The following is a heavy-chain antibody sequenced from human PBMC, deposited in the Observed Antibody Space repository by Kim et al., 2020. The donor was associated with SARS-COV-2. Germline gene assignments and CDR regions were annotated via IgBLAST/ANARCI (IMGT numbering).Heavy chain of an antibody. D-gene: IGHD1-26*01. J-gene: IGHJ6*02. CDR3: ARDRSGDYYYGMYV. CDR2: IRQDGSEK. Sequence: GGSLRLSCAASGFTFSSYWMSWVRQAPGKGLEWVANIRQDGSEKYYVDSVKVRFTISRDNAKNSLYPQMNILRAEATAVYYCARDRSGDYYYGMYVSGQG. CDR1: GFTFSSYW. V-gene: IGHV3-7*03.